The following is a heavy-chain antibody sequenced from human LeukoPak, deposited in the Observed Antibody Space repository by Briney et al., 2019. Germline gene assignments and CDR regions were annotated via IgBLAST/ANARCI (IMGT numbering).Heavy chain of an antibody. Sequence: GGSLRLSCAASGFTFYNYAMSWVRQAPGKGLEWVSAISGSGGSTYYADSVKGRFTISRDNSKNTLYLQMNSLRAEDTAVYYCAKALSSGWSYFDYWGQGTLVTVSS. CDR1: GFTFYNYA. CDR2: ISGSGGST. CDR3: AKALSSGWSYFDY. J-gene: IGHJ4*02. D-gene: IGHD6-19*01. V-gene: IGHV3-23*01.